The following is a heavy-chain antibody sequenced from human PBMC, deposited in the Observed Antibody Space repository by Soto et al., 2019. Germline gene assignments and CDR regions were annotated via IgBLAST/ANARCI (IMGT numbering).Heavy chain of an antibody. J-gene: IGHJ6*02. CDR1: GFTFSSYA. CDR2: ISGSGGST. D-gene: IGHD1-7*01. Sequence: EVQLLESGGGLVQPGGSLRLSCAASGFTFSSYAMSWVRQAPGKGLGWVSAISGSGGSTYYADSVKGRFTISRDNSKNTLYLQMNSLRAEDTAVYYCAKGTGTTWVRYYYGMDVWGQGTTVTVSS. V-gene: IGHV3-23*01. CDR3: AKGTGTTWVRYYYGMDV.